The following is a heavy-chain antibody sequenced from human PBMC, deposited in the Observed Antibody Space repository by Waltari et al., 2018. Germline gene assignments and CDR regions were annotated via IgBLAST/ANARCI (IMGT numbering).Heavy chain of an antibody. CDR1: GVTFSGYV. CDR3: ARGSRVGAVGYDY. D-gene: IGHD1-26*01. Sequence: EVQLVEAGGGLVKPGGSLILSCVASGVTFSGYVMNWVRQAPEKGLKWVSSIDTSSSYIYYADSVRGRFTISRDNAQNSLYLQMNSLRAEDTAVYYCARGSRVGAVGYDYWGQGTLVTVSS. V-gene: IGHV3-21*01. CDR2: IDTSSSYI. J-gene: IGHJ4*02.